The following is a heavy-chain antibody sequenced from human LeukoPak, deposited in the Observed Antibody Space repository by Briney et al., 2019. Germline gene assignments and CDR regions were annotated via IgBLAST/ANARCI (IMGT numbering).Heavy chain of an antibody. CDR2: IKQDGSQI. CDR3: ARALGRWLQIRPGYFDY. V-gene: IGHV3-7*03. J-gene: IGHJ4*02. CDR1: GFTFTNYW. D-gene: IGHD5-24*01. Sequence: GGSLRLSCAASGFTFTNYWMNWVRQAPGKGLEWVAHIKQDGSQIYYVDSVKGRFTISRDNAKNSLYLQMNSLRAEDTAVYYCARALGRWLQIRPGYFDYWGQGTLVTVSS.